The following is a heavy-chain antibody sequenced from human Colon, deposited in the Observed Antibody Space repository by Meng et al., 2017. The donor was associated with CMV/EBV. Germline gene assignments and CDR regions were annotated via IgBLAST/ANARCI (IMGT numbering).Heavy chain of an antibody. CDR2: IRFDGTTE. J-gene: IGHJ5*02. CDR3: AQDPTYYDVVTGHPEGKRFDP. Sequence: GGSLRLSCVASDFSVSKDFMSWVRQAPGKGLEWVAFIRFDGTTEYYADAVKGRFTISRDNSKNTLSLEMNSLRAEDTAVYYCAQDPTYYDVVTGHPEGKRFDPWGQGTLVTVSS. CDR1: DFSVSKDF. V-gene: IGHV3-30*02. D-gene: IGHD3-9*01.